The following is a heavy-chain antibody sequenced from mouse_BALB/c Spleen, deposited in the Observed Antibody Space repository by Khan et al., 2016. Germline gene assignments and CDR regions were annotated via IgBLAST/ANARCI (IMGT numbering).Heavy chain of an antibody. D-gene: IGHD4-1*01. CDR2: ISYSGST. Sequence: EVKLEVSGPGLVKPSQSLSLTCTVTGYSITSDYAWNWIRQFPGNKLEWMGYISYSGSTSYNPSLKSRISITRDTSKNQFFLQLNSVTTDDTATYYCARSLTGAWFAYWGQGTLVTVSA. J-gene: IGHJ3*01. CDR1: GYSITSDYA. V-gene: IGHV3-2*02. CDR3: ARSLTGAWFAY.